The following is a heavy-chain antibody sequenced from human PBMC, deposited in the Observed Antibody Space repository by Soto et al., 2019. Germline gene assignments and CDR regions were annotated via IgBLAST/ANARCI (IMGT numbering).Heavy chain of an antibody. D-gene: IGHD4-17*01. CDR2: IYYSGST. J-gene: IGHJ6*03. CDR1: GGSISSYY. V-gene: IGHV4-59*08. Sequence: SETLSLTCTVSGGSISSYYWSWIRQPPGKRLEWIGYIYYSGSTNYNPSLKSRVTISVDTSKNQFSLKLSSVTAADTAVYYFARRVADYGVLRDYYYYYMDVWGKGTTVTVSS. CDR3: ARRVADYGVLRDYYYYYMDV.